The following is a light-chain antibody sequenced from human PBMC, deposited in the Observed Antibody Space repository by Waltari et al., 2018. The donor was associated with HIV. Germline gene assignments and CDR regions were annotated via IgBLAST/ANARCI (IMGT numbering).Light chain of an antibody. J-gene: IGKJ2*01. CDR3: QQYNNWPYT. CDR1: QSVSSN. CDR2: GAS. Sequence: EIVMTQSPATLSVSPGERATLSCRASQSVSSNLAWYQQTPGKAPRLLIYGASTRATGIPARFSGSGSGTEFTLTISSLQSEDFAVYYCQQYNNWPYTFGQGTKLEIK. V-gene: IGKV3-15*01.